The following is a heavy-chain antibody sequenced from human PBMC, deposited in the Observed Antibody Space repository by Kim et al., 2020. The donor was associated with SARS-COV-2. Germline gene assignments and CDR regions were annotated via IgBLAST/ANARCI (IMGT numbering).Heavy chain of an antibody. Sequence: ASSVKGRFTTSRDKSKKTLYQQMNSLRAEETALYYCAKDRAWGSVTAFDNWGEGTLVTVSS. CDR3: AKDRAWGSVTAFDN. D-gene: IGHD4-17*01. V-gene: IGHV3-23*03. J-gene: IGHJ4*02.